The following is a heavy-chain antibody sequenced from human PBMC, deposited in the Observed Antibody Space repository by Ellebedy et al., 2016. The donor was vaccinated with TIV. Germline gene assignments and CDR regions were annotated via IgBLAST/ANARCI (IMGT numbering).Heavy chain of an antibody. Sequence: GESLKISCQGSGYIFESYWIAWVRHVPGKGLEWMGNFDPSDSYTNFSPSFQGHVTMSTDKSTSTAYLQWSSLRASDSATYYCARIGYHAFSIWGQGTRVTVSS. CDR3: ARIGYHAFSI. CDR1: GYIFESYW. V-gene: IGHV5-10-1*01. D-gene: IGHD3-22*01. J-gene: IGHJ3*02. CDR2: FDPSDSYT.